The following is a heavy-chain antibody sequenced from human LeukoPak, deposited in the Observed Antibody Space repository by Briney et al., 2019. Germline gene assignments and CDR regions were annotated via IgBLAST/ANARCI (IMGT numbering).Heavy chain of an antibody. D-gene: IGHD6-19*01. V-gene: IGHV3-21*01. J-gene: IGHJ5*02. CDR1: GSTFSSYS. Sequence: GGSLRLSCAASGSTFSSYSMNWVRQAPGKGLEWVSSISSSSSYIYYADSVKGRFTISRDNAKNSLYLQMNSLRAEDTAVYYCARAGGSGWSNWFDPWGQGTLVTVSS. CDR3: ARAGGSGWSNWFDP. CDR2: ISSSSSYI.